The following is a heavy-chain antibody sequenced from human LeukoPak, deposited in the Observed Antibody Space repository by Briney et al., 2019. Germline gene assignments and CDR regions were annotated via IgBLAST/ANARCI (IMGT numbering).Heavy chain of an antibody. Sequence: GASVKVSCKASGYTFTSYGISWVRQAPGQGLEWMGWISAYNGNTNYAQKLQGRATMTTDTSTSTAYMELRSLTSDDTAVYYCARAAVRGVPAAMPDYFDYWGQGTLVTVSS. D-gene: IGHD2-2*01. CDR2: ISAYNGNT. V-gene: IGHV1-18*01. CDR1: GYTFTSYG. CDR3: ARAAVRGVPAAMPDYFDY. J-gene: IGHJ4*02.